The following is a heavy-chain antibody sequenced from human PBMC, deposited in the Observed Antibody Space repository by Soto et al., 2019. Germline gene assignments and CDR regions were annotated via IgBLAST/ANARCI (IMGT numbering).Heavy chain of an antibody. CDR3: ARDQNCSGGSCYSENWFDP. Sequence: SETLSLTCAVSSGSISSSNWWSWVRQPPGKGLEWIGEIYHSGSTNYNPSLKSRVTISVDKSKNQFSLKLSSVTAADTAVYYCARDQNCSGGSCYSENWFDPWGQGTLVTVSS. J-gene: IGHJ5*02. CDR2: IYHSGST. V-gene: IGHV4-4*02. D-gene: IGHD2-15*01. CDR1: SGSISSSNW.